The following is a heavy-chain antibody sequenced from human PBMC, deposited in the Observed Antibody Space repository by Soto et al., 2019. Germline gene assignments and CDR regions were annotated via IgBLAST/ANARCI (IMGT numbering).Heavy chain of an antibody. V-gene: IGHV3-33*01. CDR2: LRDDADDA. D-gene: IGHD6-19*01. CDR1: GFSLSNFG. CDR3: ARPYSSNSNWFDP. J-gene: IGHJ5*02. Sequence: GALRLSCAASGFSLSNFGMHWVRQAPGKGLEWVAVLRDDADDAYYADSVKGRFTISRDNSKNTLYLQMSSLRVEDTALYYCARPYSSNSNWFDPWGQGTQVTVSS.